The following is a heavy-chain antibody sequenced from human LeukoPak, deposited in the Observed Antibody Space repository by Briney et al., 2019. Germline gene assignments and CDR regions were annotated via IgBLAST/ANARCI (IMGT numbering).Heavy chain of an antibody. CDR3: ARGYSGYFYY. D-gene: IGHD5-12*01. CDR1: GFTFSSYC. J-gene: IGHJ4*02. Sequence: PGGSLRLSCAASGFTFSSYCMQWVRQAPGKGLVWVSRIDGDGSSTNYADSVKGRFTISRDNAKNTLYLQMNSLRAEDTAVYYCARGYSGYFYYWGQGTLVTVSS. CDR2: IDGDGSST. V-gene: IGHV3-74*01.